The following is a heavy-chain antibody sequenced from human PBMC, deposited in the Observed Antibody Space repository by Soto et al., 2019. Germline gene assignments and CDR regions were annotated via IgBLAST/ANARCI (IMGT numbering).Heavy chain of an antibody. CDR3: ARVVREQLVTPAGYYYGMDV. CDR1: GGSISSYY. V-gene: IGHV4-59*01. J-gene: IGHJ6*02. CDR2: IYYSGST. Sequence: SETLSLTCTVSGGSISSYYWSWIRQPPGKGLEWIGYIYYSGSTNYNPSLKSRVTISVDTSKNQFSLKLSSVTAADTAVYYCARVVREQLVTPAGYYYGMDVWGQGTTVTVSS. D-gene: IGHD3-10*01.